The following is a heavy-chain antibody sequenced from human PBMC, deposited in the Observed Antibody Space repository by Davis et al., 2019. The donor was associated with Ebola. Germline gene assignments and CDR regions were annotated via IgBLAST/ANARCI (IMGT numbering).Heavy chain of an antibody. CDR2: VYYSGTT. Sequence: SETLSLTCTVSGGSVNSGSYYWTWIRQPPGKGLEWIGNVYYSGTTTYNPSLKSPVTISVDTSENQFSLKLSSVTAADTAVYYCARRVSTVTTYSADYWGQGTLVTVSS. V-gene: IGHV4-61*01. J-gene: IGHJ4*02. CDR1: GGSVNSGSYY. CDR3: ARRVSTVTTYSADY. D-gene: IGHD4-17*01.